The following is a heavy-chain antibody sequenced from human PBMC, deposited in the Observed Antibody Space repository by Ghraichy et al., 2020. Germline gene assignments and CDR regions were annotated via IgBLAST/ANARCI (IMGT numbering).Heavy chain of an antibody. Sequence: GGSLRLSCAASGFTFSSYSMNWVRQAPGKGLEWVSYISSSSSTIYYADSVKGRFTISRDNAKNSLYLQMNSLRAEDTAVYYCARDVSGVGSGYYIMGYYYYMDVWGKGTTVTVSS. CDR2: ISSSSSTI. V-gene: IGHV3-48*01. CDR1: GFTFSSYS. J-gene: IGHJ6*03. D-gene: IGHD3-3*01. CDR3: ARDVSGVGSGYYIMGYYYYMDV.